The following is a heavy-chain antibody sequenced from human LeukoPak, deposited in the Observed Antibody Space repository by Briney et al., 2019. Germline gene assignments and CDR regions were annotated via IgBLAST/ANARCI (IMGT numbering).Heavy chain of an antibody. V-gene: IGHV1-2*02. CDR1: VYTFTGYY. Sequence: GASVKVSCKASVYTFTGYYMHWVRQAPGQGLEWMGWINPNSGGTNYAQKFQGRVTITRETSISTAYMELSRLRSDDTAVYYCARDGVGGVYGDYGYFDLWGRGTLVTVSS. J-gene: IGHJ2*01. D-gene: IGHD4-17*01. CDR2: INPNSGGT. CDR3: ARDGVGGVYGDYGYFDL.